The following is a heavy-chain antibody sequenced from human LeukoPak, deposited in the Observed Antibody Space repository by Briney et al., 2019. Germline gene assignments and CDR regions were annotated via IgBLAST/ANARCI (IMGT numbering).Heavy chain of an antibody. Sequence: PGGSLRLSCAASGFIFSSYGMRWVRQAPGKGLEWVSYISSSSSTIYYADSVKGRFTISRDNAKNSLYLQMNSLRDEDTAVYYCARDPVPNSSGYYYGFDYWGQGTLVTVSS. CDR2: ISSSSSTI. J-gene: IGHJ4*02. CDR3: ARDPVPNSSGYYYGFDY. V-gene: IGHV3-48*02. D-gene: IGHD3-22*01. CDR1: GFIFSSYG.